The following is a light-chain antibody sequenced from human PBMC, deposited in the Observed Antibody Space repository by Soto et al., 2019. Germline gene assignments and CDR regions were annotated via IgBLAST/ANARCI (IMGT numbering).Light chain of an antibody. CDR3: QQYGDWPLT. Sequence: EIVLTQSPATLSVSPGERATLSCRASQSVVSNFAWYQQKPGQAPRLLIFASSTRATGVPARFSGSGSGTEFTLTISSLQSEDFAVYYRQQYGDWPLTFGGGAKVEIE. CDR1: QSVVSN. V-gene: IGKV3-15*01. J-gene: IGKJ4*01. CDR2: ASS.